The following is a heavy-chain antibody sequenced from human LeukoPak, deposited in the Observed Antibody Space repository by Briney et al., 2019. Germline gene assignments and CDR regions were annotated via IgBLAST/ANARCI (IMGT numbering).Heavy chain of an antibody. CDR2: IKPDGSEK. D-gene: IGHD3-10*01. Sequence: PGGSLRLSCAPSGFTFSSYWMSWVRQAPGKGLEWVANIKPDGSEKYSVDSVKGRFTISRDNAKNSLYLQMNSLRADDTAVYYCVRDSSGVGVDFWGQGTLVTVSS. CDR1: GFTFSSYW. V-gene: IGHV3-7*03. CDR3: VRDSSGVGVDF. J-gene: IGHJ4*02.